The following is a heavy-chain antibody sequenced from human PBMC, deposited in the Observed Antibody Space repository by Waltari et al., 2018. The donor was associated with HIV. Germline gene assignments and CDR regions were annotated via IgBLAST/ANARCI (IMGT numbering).Heavy chain of an antibody. CDR1: GFIFSAYG. V-gene: IGHV3-33*01. Sequence: VQLVESGGAVVQPGKSLSLSCAASGFIFSAYGIHWARQAPGKGLEGVALIRYDGSNKYYSDSVKGRFTISRDNAENTLFLQMSDLRADDTATYFCARGSRLVAAYYYYGLDVWGPGTTVTVSS. CDR3: ARGSRLVAAYYYYGLDV. D-gene: IGHD3-10*01. CDR2: IRYDGSNK. J-gene: IGHJ6*02.